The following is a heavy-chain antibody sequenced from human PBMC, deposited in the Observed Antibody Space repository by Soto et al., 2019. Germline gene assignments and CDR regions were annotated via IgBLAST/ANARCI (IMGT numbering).Heavy chain of an antibody. D-gene: IGHD3-10*01. Sequence: ASVKVSCKASGGTFSSYAISWVRQAPGQGLEWMGGIIPIFGTANYAQKFQGRVTITADESTSTAYMELSSLRSEDTAVYYCARGRSDHGPFDPWGQGTLVTVSS. CDR3: ARGRSDHGPFDP. J-gene: IGHJ5*02. CDR1: GGTFSSYA. V-gene: IGHV1-69*13. CDR2: IIPIFGTA.